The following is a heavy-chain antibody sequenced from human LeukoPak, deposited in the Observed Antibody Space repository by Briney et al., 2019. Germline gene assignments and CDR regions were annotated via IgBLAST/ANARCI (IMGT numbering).Heavy chain of an antibody. CDR2: ISYDGSNK. J-gene: IGHJ4*02. CDR1: GFTFSSYA. Sequence: GGSLRLSCAAPGFTFSSYAMHWVRQAPGKGLEWVAVISYDGSNKYYADSVKGRFTISRDNSKNTLYLQMNSLRAEDTAVYYCARGGSSGLTIDYWGQGTLVTVSS. D-gene: IGHD6-19*01. V-gene: IGHV3-30-3*01. CDR3: ARGGSSGLTIDY.